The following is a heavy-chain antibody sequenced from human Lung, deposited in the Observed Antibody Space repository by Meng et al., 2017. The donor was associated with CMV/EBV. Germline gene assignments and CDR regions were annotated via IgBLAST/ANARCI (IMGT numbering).Heavy chain of an antibody. CDR2: ISSSSSYI. V-gene: IGHV3-21*01. Sequence: ESXKISXAASGFTFSSYSMNWVRQAPGKGLEWVSSISSSSSYIYYADSVKGRFTISRDNAKNSLYLQMNSLRAEDTAVYYCARDYLIVGILEWLPFQRPSSNYYYYYGMDVWGKGTTVTVSS. CDR3: ARDYLIVGILEWLPFQRPSSNYYYYYGMDV. J-gene: IGHJ6*04. D-gene: IGHD3-3*01. CDR1: GFTFSSYS.